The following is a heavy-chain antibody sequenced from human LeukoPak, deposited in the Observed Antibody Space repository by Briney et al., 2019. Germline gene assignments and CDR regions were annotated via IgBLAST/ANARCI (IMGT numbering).Heavy chain of an antibody. V-gene: IGHV4-34*01. CDR2: INHSGST. CDR3: ARDYRYDILTGVNYYYYGMDV. CDR1: GGSFSGYY. Sequence: SETLSLTCAVYGGSFSGYYWSWIRQPPGKGLEWIGEINHSGSTNYNPSLKSRVTISVDTSKNQFSLKLSSVTAADTAVYYCARDYRYDILTGVNYYYYGMDVWGQGTTVTVSS. D-gene: IGHD3-9*01. J-gene: IGHJ6*02.